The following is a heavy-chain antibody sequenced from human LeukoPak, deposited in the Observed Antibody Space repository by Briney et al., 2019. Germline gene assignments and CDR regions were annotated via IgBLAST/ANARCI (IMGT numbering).Heavy chain of an antibody. J-gene: IGHJ4*02. CDR1: GFSFRTYA. CDR3: AREGVPGATAHHYDY. D-gene: IGHD1-26*01. CDR2: ISGSGGST. V-gene: IGHV3-23*01. Sequence: GGSLRLSCAASGFSFRTYAMSWVRQAPGKGLEWVSAISGSGGSTYYADSVKGRFTISRDNSKNTLYLQMNSLRAEDTGVYYCAREGVPGATAHHYDYWGQGSLVTVSS.